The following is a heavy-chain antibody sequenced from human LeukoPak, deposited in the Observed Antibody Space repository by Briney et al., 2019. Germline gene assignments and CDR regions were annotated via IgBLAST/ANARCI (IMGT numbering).Heavy chain of an antibody. Sequence: PSETLSLTCTVSGGSISSYYWSWIRQPPGKGLEWIGYIYHSGSTNYNPSLKSRVTISVDTSKNQFSLKLSSVTAADTAVYYCARERGAAHFDYWGQGTLVTVSS. D-gene: IGHD1-26*01. CDR2: IYHSGST. V-gene: IGHV4-59*01. CDR1: GGSISSYY. J-gene: IGHJ4*02. CDR3: ARERGAAHFDY.